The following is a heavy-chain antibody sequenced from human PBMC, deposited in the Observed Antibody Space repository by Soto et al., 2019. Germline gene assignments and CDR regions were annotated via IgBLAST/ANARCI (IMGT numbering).Heavy chain of an antibody. D-gene: IGHD3-22*01. CDR3: AXDYYDSSGYYGASYFDY. CDR2: IVVGSGNT. J-gene: IGHJ4*02. Sequence: GASVKVSGKASGFTFTSSAVQWVRQARGQRLEWIGWIVVGSGNTNYAQKFQERVTITRDMSTSTAYMELSSLRSEDTAVYYCAXDYYDSSGYYGASYFDYWGQGTLVTVSS. V-gene: IGHV1-58*01. CDR1: GFTFTSSA.